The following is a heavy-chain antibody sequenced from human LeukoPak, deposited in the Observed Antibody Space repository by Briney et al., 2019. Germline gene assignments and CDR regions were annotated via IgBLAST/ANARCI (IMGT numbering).Heavy chain of an antibody. Sequence: SETLSLTCTVSGYSISSGYYWGWVRQSPGKGLEWIGSIYHGGRSYYNSCLNGRLTISADTSKNQFSLRLSSVPPADTAVYYCVRVHTGGNYFAYWGQGTLVTVSS. V-gene: IGHV4-38-2*02. CDR2: IYHGGRS. CDR3: VRVHTGGNYFAY. CDR1: GYSISSGYY. D-gene: IGHD4-23*01. J-gene: IGHJ4*02.